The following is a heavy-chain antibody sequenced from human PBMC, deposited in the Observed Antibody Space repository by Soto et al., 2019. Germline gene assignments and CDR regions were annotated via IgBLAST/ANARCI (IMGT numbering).Heavy chain of an antibody. J-gene: IGHJ6*02. D-gene: IGHD2-21*01. CDR1: GGSISSSSYY. V-gene: IGHV4-39*02. Sequence: SETLSLTCTVSGGSISSSSYYWGWIRQPPGKGLEWIGSIYYSGSTYYNPSLKSRVTISVDTSKNQFSLKLSSVTAADTAVYYCARDSLIPLYYYGMDVWGQGTTVTVSS. CDR3: ARDSLIPLYYYGMDV. CDR2: IYYSGST.